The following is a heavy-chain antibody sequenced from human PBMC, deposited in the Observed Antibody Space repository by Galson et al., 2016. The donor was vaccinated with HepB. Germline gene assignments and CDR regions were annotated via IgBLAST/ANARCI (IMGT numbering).Heavy chain of an antibody. CDR1: GFTFSNYA. Sequence: SLRLSCAASGFTFSNYAIIWVRQAPGKGLEWVALISFDGSNKFYADSVKGRFTISRDNSKNTLFLQMHSLRPEDTAIYYCARDVGGSGIAVAGSMGAFDVWGQGTMVTVSS. J-gene: IGHJ3*01. V-gene: IGHV3-30*03. CDR2: ISFDGSNK. D-gene: IGHD6-19*01. CDR3: ARDVGGSGIAVAGSMGAFDV.